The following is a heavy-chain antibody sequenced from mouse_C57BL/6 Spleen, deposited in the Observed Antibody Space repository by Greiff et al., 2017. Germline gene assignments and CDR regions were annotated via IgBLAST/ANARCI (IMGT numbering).Heavy chain of an antibody. D-gene: IGHD1-1*01. CDR3: ARGPLYYGSSYGYFDV. CDR1: GYTFTSYW. CDR2: IHPNSGST. Sequence: QVQLQQPGAELVKPGASVKLSCKASGYTFTSYWMHWVKQRPGQGLEWIGMIHPNSGSTNYNEKFKSKATLTVDKSSSTAYMQRSSLTSEDSAVYYCARGPLYYGSSYGYFDVWGTGTTVTVSS. V-gene: IGHV1-64*01. J-gene: IGHJ1*03.